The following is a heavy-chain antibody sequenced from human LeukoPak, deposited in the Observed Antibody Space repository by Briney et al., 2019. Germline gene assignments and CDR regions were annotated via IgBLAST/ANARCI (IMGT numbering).Heavy chain of an antibody. CDR1: GFTFSTYS. V-gene: IGHV3-48*01. D-gene: IGHD2-2*01. CDR2: ISSSSSTI. J-gene: IGHJ4*02. Sequence: GGSLRLSCAASGFTFSTYSMNWVRQAPGKGLEWVSYISSSSSTIYYADSVKGRFTISRDNAKNSLYLQMNSLRAEDTAVYYCARLQGCSSTSCRPPYYFDYWGQGTLVTVSS. CDR3: ARLQGCSSTSCRPPYYFDY.